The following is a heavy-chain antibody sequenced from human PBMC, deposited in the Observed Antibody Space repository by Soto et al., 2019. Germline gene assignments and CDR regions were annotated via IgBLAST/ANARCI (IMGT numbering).Heavy chain of an antibody. J-gene: IGHJ4*02. CDR3: ASNSYGYTFCDY. Sequence: QVQLQESGPGLVKPSQTLSLTCTVSGGSISSGDYYWSWIRQPPGKCLEWIGYIYYSGSTYSKPSLTRRVTISVDTSKNQFSLKLSSVTAADTAVYYCASNSYGYTFCDYWGQGTLVTVSS. CDR2: IYYSGST. D-gene: IGHD5-18*01. V-gene: IGHV4-30-4*01. CDR1: GGSISSGDYY.